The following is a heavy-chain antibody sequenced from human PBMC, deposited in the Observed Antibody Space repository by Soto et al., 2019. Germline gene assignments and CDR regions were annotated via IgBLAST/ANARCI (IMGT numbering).Heavy chain of an antibody. J-gene: IGHJ4*02. CDR1: GGTFSSYG. V-gene: IGHV1-69*14. Sequence: QVQLVQSGAEVKKPGSSLKVSCKVSGGTFSSYGFNWVSQAPGQGLEWMGGIIPMFGITNHTQKFQDRMTISADTSTSTPYRPLSGLGTEDTAIYSSARNRGDGLVNWGQGTLLTVPS. CDR2: IIPMFGIT. CDR3: ARNRGDGLVN. D-gene: IGHD3-10*01.